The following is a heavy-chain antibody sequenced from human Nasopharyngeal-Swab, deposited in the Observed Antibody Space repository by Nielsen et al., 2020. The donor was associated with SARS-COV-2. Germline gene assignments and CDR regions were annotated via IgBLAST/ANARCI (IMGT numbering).Heavy chain of an antibody. CDR2: IKQDGSEK. CDR3: AREGGDQVRGVIIGYYYYYGMDV. D-gene: IGHD3-10*01. J-gene: IGHJ6*02. Sequence: GEALKISWAASGFTFSSYWMSWVRQAPGKGLEWVANIKQDGSEKYYVDSVKGRFTISRDNAKNSLYLQMNSLRAEDTAVYYCAREGGDQVRGVIIGYYYYYGMDVWGQGTTVTVSS. V-gene: IGHV3-7*01. CDR1: GFTFSSYW.